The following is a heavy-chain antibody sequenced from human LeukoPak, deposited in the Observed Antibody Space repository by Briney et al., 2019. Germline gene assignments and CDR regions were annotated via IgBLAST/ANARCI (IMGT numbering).Heavy chain of an antibody. CDR2: ISSSSSYI. V-gene: IGHV3-21*01. CDR1: GFTFSSYS. D-gene: IGHD3-10*01. CDR3: ARGSYGTGSYYIH. Sequence: GGSLRLSCAASGFTFSSYSMSWVSQAPGKGLEWVSSISSSSSYIYYADSVKGRFTISRDNAKNSLYLQMNSLRAEDTAVYYCARGSYGTGSYYIHWGQGTLVTVSS. J-gene: IGHJ4*02.